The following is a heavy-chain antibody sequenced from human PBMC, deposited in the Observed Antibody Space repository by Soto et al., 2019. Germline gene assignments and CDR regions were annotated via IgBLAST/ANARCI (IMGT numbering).Heavy chain of an antibody. D-gene: IGHD2-21*01. J-gene: IGHJ6*03. Sequence: SETLSLTCTVSGGSISSSSYYWGWIRQPPGKGLEWIGSIYYSGSTYYNPSLKSRVTISVDTSKNQFSLKLSSVTAADTAVYYCARGFWVIHDYYYMDVWGKGTTVTVSS. V-gene: IGHV4-39*01. CDR2: IYYSGST. CDR1: GGSISSSSYY. CDR3: ARGFWVIHDYYYMDV.